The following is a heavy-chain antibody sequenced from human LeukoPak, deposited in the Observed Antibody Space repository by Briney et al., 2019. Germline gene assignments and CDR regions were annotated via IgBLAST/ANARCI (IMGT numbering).Heavy chain of an antibody. CDR3: ARESAVVPAAVINAFDI. J-gene: IGHJ3*02. D-gene: IGHD2-2*01. CDR1: GFTFRSYA. V-gene: IGHV3-30-3*01. Sequence: GGSLRLSCTASGFTFRSYAMHWVRQAPGKGLEWVTIISYDGSNKYYADSVKGRFTISRDNSKNTLYLQMNSLRAEDTAVYYCARESAVVPAAVINAFDIWGQGTMVTVSS. CDR2: ISYDGSNK.